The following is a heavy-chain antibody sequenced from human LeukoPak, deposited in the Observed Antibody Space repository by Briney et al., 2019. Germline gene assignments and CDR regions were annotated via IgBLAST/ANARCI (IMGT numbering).Heavy chain of an antibody. CDR1: GFTFSSYA. V-gene: IGHV3-23*01. CDR2: ISGSGGST. CDR3: AKWGQKLLTVLPYFDY. D-gene: IGHD2-8*01. J-gene: IGHJ4*02. Sequence: GVSLRLSCAASGFTFSSYAMSWVRQAPGKGLEWVSAISGSGGSTYYADSVKGRFTISRDNSKNTLYLQMNSLRAEDTAVYYCAKWGQKLLTVLPYFDYWGQGTLVTVSS.